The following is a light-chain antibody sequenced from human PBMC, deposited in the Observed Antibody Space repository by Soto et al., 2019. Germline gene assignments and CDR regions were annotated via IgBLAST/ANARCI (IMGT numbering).Light chain of an antibody. V-gene: IGKV3-20*01. CDR1: QSVTSNY. Sequence: ILLTPSPCPQSLSPGARATPSCRASQSVTSNYLAWYQQRPGQAPSLLMSGASSRATGTPDRFSGSGSGTHFTLTISRLEPGDFAVYYCQQFGGSPLTFGQGTRLEIK. CDR3: QQFGGSPLT. CDR2: GAS. J-gene: IGKJ5*01.